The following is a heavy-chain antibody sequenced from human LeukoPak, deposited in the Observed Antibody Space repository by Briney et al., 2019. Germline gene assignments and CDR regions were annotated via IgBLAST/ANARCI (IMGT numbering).Heavy chain of an antibody. V-gene: IGHV4-39*07. CDR3: ARVEPGSYYNPFDY. Sequence: PSETLSLTCTVSGGSISSSSYYWGCIRQPPGKGLEWIGSIYYSGSTYYNPSLKSRVTISVDTSKNQFSLKLSSVTAADTAVYYCARVEPGSYYNPFDYWGQGTLVTVPS. J-gene: IGHJ4*02. CDR2: IYYSGST. CDR1: GGSISSSSYY. D-gene: IGHD3-10*01.